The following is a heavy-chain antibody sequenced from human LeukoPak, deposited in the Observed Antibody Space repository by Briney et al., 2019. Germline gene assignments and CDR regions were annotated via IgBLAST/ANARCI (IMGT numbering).Heavy chain of an antibody. V-gene: IGHV1-3*01. Sequence: ASVKVSCKTSGYIFTPHHIHWMRQAPGQGLELLGWVSAANNPEYSQKFQGRVVITRDASATTSYLELNSLRSEDAAVYYCAMSVEMPPIPSFDYWGQGTLVTVSS. D-gene: IGHD5-24*01. CDR2: VSAANNP. J-gene: IGHJ4*02. CDR3: AMSVEMPPIPSFDY. CDR1: GYIFTPHH.